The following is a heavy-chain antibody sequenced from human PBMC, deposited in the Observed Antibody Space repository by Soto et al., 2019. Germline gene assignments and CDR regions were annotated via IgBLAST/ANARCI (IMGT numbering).Heavy chain of an antibody. J-gene: IGHJ5*02. V-gene: IGHV3-23*01. Sequence: LRLSCAASGFTFSSYAMNWIRQAPGKGLEWVSAVSGNGSGTHYAESVRGRFTIARDNSKSTVYLQMNSLRGEDAAVYYCAKCAVLSTTSGGWCNWFDPWGQGTLVTVSS. CDR2: VSGNGSGT. CDR3: AKCAVLSTTSGGWCNWFDP. CDR1: GFTFSSYA. D-gene: IGHD2-21*01.